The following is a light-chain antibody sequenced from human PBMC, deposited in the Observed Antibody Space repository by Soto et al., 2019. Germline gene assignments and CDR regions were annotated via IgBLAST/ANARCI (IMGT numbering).Light chain of an antibody. CDR3: TSYTSSSTYV. V-gene: IGLV2-14*01. J-gene: IGLJ1*01. CDR2: EVS. CDR1: SSDIGGYNY. Sequence: QSLLTQPASVCGSPGQSITISCTGTSSDIGGYNYVSWSQQHPGKAPKLMIYEVSNRPSGVSNRFSGSKSGNTASLTISGLQAEDEADYYCTSYTSSSTYVFGTGTKVTV.